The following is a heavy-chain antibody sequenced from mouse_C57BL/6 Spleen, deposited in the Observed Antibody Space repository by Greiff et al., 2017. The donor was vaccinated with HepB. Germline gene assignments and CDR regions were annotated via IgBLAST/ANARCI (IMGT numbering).Heavy chain of an antibody. CDR2: IDPSDSYT. Sequence: QVQLQQSGAELVMPGASVKLSCKASGYTFTSYWMHWVKQRPGQGLEWIGEIDPSDSYTNYNQKFKGKSTLTVDKSSSTAYMQLSSLTSEDSAVYYCARSDYGSSHYYFDYWGQGTTLTVSS. V-gene: IGHV1-69*01. D-gene: IGHD1-1*01. CDR3: ARSDYGSSHYYFDY. J-gene: IGHJ2*01. CDR1: GYTFTSYW.